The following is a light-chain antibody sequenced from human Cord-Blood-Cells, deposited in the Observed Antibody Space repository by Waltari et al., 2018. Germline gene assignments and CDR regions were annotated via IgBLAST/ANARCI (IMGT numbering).Light chain of an antibody. V-gene: IGLV6-57*01. Sequence: NFMLTQPHSVSESPGKTVTISCTRRSGSIASNYVQWFQQRPGSSPTPVIYEDNQRPSGVPDRFSGSIDSSSNSASLTISGLKTEDEADYYCQSYDSSNPWVFGGGTKLTVL. J-gene: IGLJ3*02. CDR3: QSYDSSNPWV. CDR1: SGSIASNY. CDR2: EDN.